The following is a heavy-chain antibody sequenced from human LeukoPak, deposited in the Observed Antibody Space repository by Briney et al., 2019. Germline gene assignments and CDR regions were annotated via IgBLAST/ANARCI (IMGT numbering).Heavy chain of an antibody. D-gene: IGHD6-13*01. J-gene: IGHJ5*02. CDR2: INPNSGGT. V-gene: IGHV1-2*02. CDR1: GYTFTGYY. Sequence: ASVKVSCKASGYTFTGYYMHWVRQAPGQGLEWMGWINPNSGGTNYAQKFQGRVTMTRDTSISTAYMELSRLRSDDTAVYYCARARGLYSSRSWFDPWGQGTLVTVSS. CDR3: ARARGLYSSRSWFDP.